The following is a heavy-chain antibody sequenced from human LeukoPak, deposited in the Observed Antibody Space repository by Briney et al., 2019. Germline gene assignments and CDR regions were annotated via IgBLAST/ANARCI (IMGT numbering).Heavy chain of an antibody. CDR2: INPNSGGT. J-gene: IGHJ4*02. Sequence: ASVKVSCKASGYTFTGYYMHWVRQAPGQGLEWMGWINPNSGGTNYAQKFQGRVTMTRDTSISTAYMELSRLRSDDTAAYYCAGGTNSYGSYFDYWGQGTLVTVSS. CDR1: GYTFTGYY. D-gene: IGHD5-18*01. CDR3: AGGTNSYGSYFDY. V-gene: IGHV1-2*02.